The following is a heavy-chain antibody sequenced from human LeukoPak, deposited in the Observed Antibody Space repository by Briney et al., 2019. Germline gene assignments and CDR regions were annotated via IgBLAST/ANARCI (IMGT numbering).Heavy chain of an antibody. CDR2: ITGNSNYI. V-gene: IGHV3-21*01. Sequence: GGSLRLSCAASGFTFSIYSINWVRQAPGKGLEWVSFITGNSNYIYYADSVKGRFTISRDNAKNSLYLQMNSLRVEDTAVFYCARDRVSGSGSIDYWGQGTLVTVSS. J-gene: IGHJ4*02. CDR1: GFTFSIYS. CDR3: ARDRVSGSGSIDY. D-gene: IGHD3-10*01.